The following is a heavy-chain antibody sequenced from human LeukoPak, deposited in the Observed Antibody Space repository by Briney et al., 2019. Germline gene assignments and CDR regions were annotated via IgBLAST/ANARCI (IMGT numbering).Heavy chain of an antibody. Sequence: TGGSLRLSCAASGFTSSDYYMSWIRQAPGKGLEWVSYISSSGSTIYYADSVKGRFTISRDNAKNSLYLQMNSLRAEDTAVYYCARDYYGSGSYYKSLYYYYYMDVWGKGTTVTISS. V-gene: IGHV3-11*01. D-gene: IGHD3-10*01. CDR1: GFTSSDYY. CDR3: ARDYYGSGSYYKSLYYYYYMDV. J-gene: IGHJ6*03. CDR2: ISSSGSTI.